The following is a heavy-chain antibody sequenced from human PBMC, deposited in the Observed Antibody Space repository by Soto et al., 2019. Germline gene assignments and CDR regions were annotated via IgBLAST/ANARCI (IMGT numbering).Heavy chain of an antibody. Sequence: SETLSLTCAVSGGSISSSNWWSWVRQPPGKGLEWIGEIYHSGSTNYNPSLKSRVTISVDKSKNQFSLKLSSVTAADTAVYYCARPGGSGSANYYYYGMDVWGQGTTVTVSS. V-gene: IGHV4-4*02. CDR2: IYHSGST. D-gene: IGHD3-10*01. CDR1: GGSISSSNW. CDR3: ARPGGSGSANYYYYGMDV. J-gene: IGHJ6*02.